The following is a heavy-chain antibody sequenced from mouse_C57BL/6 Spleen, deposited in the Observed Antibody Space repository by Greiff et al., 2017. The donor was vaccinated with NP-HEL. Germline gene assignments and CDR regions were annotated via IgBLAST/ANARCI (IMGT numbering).Heavy chain of an antibody. V-gene: IGHV5-6*01. CDR3: ARHPYDYYFDY. D-gene: IGHD2-4*01. CDR1: GFTFSSYG. J-gene: IGHJ2*01. Sequence: EVHLVESGGDLVKPGGSLKLSCAASGFTFSSYGMSWVRQTPDKRLEWVATISSGGSYTYYPDSVKGRFTISRDNAKNTLYLQMSSLKSEDTAMYYCARHPYDYYFDYWGQGTTLTVSS. CDR2: ISSGGSYT.